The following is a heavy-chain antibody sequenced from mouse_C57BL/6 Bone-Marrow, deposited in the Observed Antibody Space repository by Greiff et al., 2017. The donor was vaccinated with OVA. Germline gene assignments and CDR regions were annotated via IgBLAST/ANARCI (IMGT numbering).Heavy chain of an antibody. Sequence: VQLQQSGPELVKPGASVQISCKASGYAFSSSWMNWVKQRPGKGLEWIGRIYPGDGDTNYNGKFKGKATLTADKSSSTAYMQLSSLTSEDSAVYFCARSDYYFDYWGQGTTLTVSS. J-gene: IGHJ2*01. CDR1: GYAFSSSW. V-gene: IGHV1-82*01. CDR2: IYPGDGDT. CDR3: ARSDYYFDY.